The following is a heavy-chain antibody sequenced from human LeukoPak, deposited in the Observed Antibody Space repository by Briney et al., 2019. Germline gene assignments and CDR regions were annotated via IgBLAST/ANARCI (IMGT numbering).Heavy chain of an antibody. CDR1: GIPFSSYG. CDR3: ARWNQGHCLDV. V-gene: IGHV3-33*01. D-gene: IGHD1-1*01. CDR2: IWYDGSKK. Sequence: GGSLRLSCAASGIPFSSYGMHWVRQAPGKGLEWVAVIWYDGSKKYYADFVKGRFTISRDNSKNTLYLQMNSLRVEDTAVYYCARWNQGHCLDVWGQGTTVTVSS. J-gene: IGHJ6*02.